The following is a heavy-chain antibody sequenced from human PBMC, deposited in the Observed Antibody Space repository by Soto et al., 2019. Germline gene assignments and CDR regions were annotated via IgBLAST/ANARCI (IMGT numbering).Heavy chain of an antibody. CDR3: ARDPGGVQLWDFFDS. Sequence: QVQLVESGGGVVQPGRSLRLSCAASGFTFSSYGMHWVRQAPGKGLEWVAVISYDERYIFYADSVKGRFTISRDNSKNMLYLQMNSLRTEDTAVYYCARDPGGVQLWDFFDSWGQGTLVTVSS. CDR1: GFTFSSYG. V-gene: IGHV3-30*03. D-gene: IGHD5-18*01. J-gene: IGHJ4*02. CDR2: ISYDERYI.